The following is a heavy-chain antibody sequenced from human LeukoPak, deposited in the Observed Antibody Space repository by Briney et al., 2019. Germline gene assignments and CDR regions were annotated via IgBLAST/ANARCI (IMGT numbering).Heavy chain of an antibody. CDR2: ISTYDGNT. J-gene: IGHJ4*02. D-gene: IGHD1-26*01. Sequence: RRASVKVSCKASGYSFTSYGISWVRQAPAQGLEWMGWISTYDGNTNYAQRVQDRLTMTTDSSTSTAYMEMRSLRSDDTAVYYGAKVGATVGYSPIDYWGQGTLVTVSS. V-gene: IGHV1-18*04. CDR1: GYSFTSYG. CDR3: AKVGATVGYSPIDY.